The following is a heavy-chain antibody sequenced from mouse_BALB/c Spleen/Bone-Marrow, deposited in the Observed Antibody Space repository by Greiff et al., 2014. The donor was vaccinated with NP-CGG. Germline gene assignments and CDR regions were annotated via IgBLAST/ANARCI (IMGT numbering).Heavy chain of an antibody. CDR1: GFTFSDFY. D-gene: IGHD2-14*01. CDR2: ISYGGSYI. CDR3: ARDRGVQGYAMDY. J-gene: IGHJ4*01. V-gene: IGHV5-4*02. Sequence: EVNVVESGGGLVKPGGSLKLSCAASGFTFSDFYMYWVRQTPEKRLEWVATISYGGSYIYYPDSVKGRFTISRDDAKNNLYLQMGSLKSEDTAMYYCARDRGVQGYAMDYWGQGTSVTVSS.